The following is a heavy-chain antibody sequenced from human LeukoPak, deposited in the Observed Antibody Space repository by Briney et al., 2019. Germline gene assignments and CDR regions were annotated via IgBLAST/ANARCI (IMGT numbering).Heavy chain of an antibody. CDR3: AKDLHSSGYYYAEYFQH. CDR2: ISGSGGST. D-gene: IGHD3-22*01. Sequence: GGSLRLSCADSAFTFSSYAMSWVRQAPGKRLEWVSAISGSGGSTYYADSVKGRFTISRDNSKNTLYLQMNSLRAEDTAVYYCAKDLHSSGYYYAEYFQHWGQGTLVTVSS. CDR1: AFTFSSYA. J-gene: IGHJ1*01. V-gene: IGHV3-23*01.